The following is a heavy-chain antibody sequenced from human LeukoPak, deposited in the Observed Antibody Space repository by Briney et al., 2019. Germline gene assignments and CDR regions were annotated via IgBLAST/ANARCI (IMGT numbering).Heavy chain of an antibody. CDR1: GYSIRSDYY. D-gene: IGHD1-7*01. CDR3: ARRWNYGRNYYIDV. CDR2: INDSGRI. J-gene: IGHJ6*03. V-gene: IGHV4-38-2*01. Sequence: PSETLSLTCAVSGYSIRSDYYWGWIRQPPGKGLEWIGEINDSGRINYNPSLLSRVTVSVDPSKNQFSLSLTSVTATDTAVYYCARRWNYGRNYYIDVWGKGATVSVSS.